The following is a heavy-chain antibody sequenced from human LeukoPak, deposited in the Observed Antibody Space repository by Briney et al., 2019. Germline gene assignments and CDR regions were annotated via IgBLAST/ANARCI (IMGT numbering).Heavy chain of an antibody. CDR3: AKDRIMITFGGVKGRYFDY. Sequence: GGSLRLSCAASGFTFSSYAMSWVRQAPGKGLEWVSAISGSGGSTYYADSVKGRFTISRDNSKNTLYLQMNSLRAEDTAVYYCAKDRIMITFGGVKGRYFDYWGQGTLVTVS. J-gene: IGHJ4*02. V-gene: IGHV3-23*01. D-gene: IGHD3-16*01. CDR2: ISGSGGST. CDR1: GFTFSSYA.